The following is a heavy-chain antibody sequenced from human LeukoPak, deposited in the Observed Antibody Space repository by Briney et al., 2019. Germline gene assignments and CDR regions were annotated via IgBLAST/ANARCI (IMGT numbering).Heavy chain of an antibody. Sequence: SQTLSLTCAISGDSVSSNRASWTWIRQSPSRGLEWLGSTYYRSKRYNDYAVSLKSRISINPDTSKNQFSLQLNSVTPEDTAVYYCSRSDGASDFDYWGQGTLVTVSS. CDR1: GDSVSSNRAS. J-gene: IGHJ4*02. CDR3: SRSDGASDFDY. V-gene: IGHV6-1*01. CDR2: TYYRSKRYN. D-gene: IGHD5-24*01.